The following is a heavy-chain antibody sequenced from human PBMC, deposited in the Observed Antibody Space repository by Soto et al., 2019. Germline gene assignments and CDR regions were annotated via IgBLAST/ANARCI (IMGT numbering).Heavy chain of an antibody. Sequence: GGSLRLSCSASGFIFSESTIYWVRQVPGKGLEAISAVSTSGRSTYYAGSVKDRFTISRDNSKNTLFLQMGSLRPEDTAIYYCVKQAHGLDGVAFDYWVQGTQVTVSS. J-gene: IGHJ4*02. CDR3: VKQAHGLDGVAFDY. CDR2: VSTSGRST. CDR1: GFIFSEST. V-gene: IGHV3-64D*06. D-gene: IGHD2-15*01.